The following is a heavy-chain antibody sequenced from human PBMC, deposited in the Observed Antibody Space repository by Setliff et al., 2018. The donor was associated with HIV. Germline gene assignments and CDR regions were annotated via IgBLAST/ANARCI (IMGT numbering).Heavy chain of an antibody. Sequence: PSETLSLTCTVSGDSINNYYWTWIRQPPGKGLEWIGYIYYTGITDYNPSLEGRLTISVDTSKNQVSLKLKSVTTADTAVYYCARELYGGNSRPFDYWGQGALVTVSS. CDR1: GDSINNYY. CDR3: ARELYGGNSRPFDY. J-gene: IGHJ4*02. V-gene: IGHV4-59*01. D-gene: IGHD1-26*01. CDR2: IYYTGIT.